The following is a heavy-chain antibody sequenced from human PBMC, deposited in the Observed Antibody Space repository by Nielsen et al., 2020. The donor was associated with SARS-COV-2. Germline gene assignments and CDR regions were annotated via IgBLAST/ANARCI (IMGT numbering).Heavy chain of an antibody. CDR3: ARLGSRWLQFPDY. D-gene: IGHD5-24*01. J-gene: IGHJ4*02. CDR1: GGSISSYY. CDR2: IYYSGST. Sequence: SETLSLTCTVSGGSISSYYWSWIRQPPGKGLEWIGYIYYSGSTNYNPSLKSRVTISVDTSKNQFSLKLSSVTAADTAVYYCARLGSRWLQFPDYWGQGTLVTVSS. V-gene: IGHV4-59*08.